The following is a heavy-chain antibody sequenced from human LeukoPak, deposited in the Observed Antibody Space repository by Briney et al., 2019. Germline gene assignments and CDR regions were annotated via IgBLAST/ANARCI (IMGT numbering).Heavy chain of an antibody. V-gene: IGHV3-21*01. CDR3: ARVSAAMTHWHFDL. CDR2: FSRSGPYI. J-gene: IGHJ2*01. CDR1: GFTISSYT. D-gene: IGHD2-2*01. Sequence: GGSLSRYCAASGFTISSYTMNCDRQAPGQGLEWVSSFSRSGPYIYYADSVKGRFTISRDNAKNSLYLQMNSLRAEDTAVYYCARVSAAMTHWHFDLWGRGTLVTVSS.